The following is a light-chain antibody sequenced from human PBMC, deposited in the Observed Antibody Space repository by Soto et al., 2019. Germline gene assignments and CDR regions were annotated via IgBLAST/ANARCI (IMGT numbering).Light chain of an antibody. CDR2: EVT. CDR1: SSDVGGYDY. V-gene: IGLV2-8*01. CDR3: SSFTSSVTYV. J-gene: IGLJ1*01. Sequence: QSVLTQPPSASGSPGQSVTISCTGTSSDVGGYDYVSWYQQHPGKAPKLMIYEVTKRPSGVSDRFSGSKSGNTASLTISGLQIVDEADYYCSSFTSSVTYVFGTGTKVTVL.